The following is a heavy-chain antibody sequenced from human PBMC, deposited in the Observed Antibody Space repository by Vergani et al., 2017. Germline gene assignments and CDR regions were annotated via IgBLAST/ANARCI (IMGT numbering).Heavy chain of an antibody. CDR2: IWYDGSNK. CDR1: GFTFSSYG. CDR3: ARDGVGASLNYYYYGMDV. J-gene: IGHJ6*02. Sequence: VQLVESGGGVVQPGRSLRLSCAASGFTFSSYGMHWVRQAPGKGLEWVAVIWYDGSNKYYADSVKGRFTISRDNSKNTLYLQMNSLRAEDTAVYYCARDGVGASLNYYYYGMDVWGQGTTVTVSS. D-gene: IGHD1-26*01. V-gene: IGHV3-33*01.